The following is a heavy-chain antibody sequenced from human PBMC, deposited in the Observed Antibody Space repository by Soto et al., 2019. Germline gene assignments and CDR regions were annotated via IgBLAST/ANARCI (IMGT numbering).Heavy chain of an antibody. D-gene: IGHD2-21*02. V-gene: IGHV4-34*01. CDR1: GVSFSGFY. J-gene: IGHJ6*02. CDR3: ARADRTLVTSYGLDV. Sequence: SETLCLTCAFSGVSFSGFYWTWIRQPPGEGLEWIGEINHSGTINFNPSLRSRLTISLDSSKKHFSLKLTSLTAADAAVYYCARADRTLVTSYGLDVWGQGTTVTVSS. CDR2: INHSGTI.